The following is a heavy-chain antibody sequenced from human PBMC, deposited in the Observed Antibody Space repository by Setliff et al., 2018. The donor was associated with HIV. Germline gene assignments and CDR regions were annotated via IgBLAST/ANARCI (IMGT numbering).Heavy chain of an antibody. D-gene: IGHD1-1*01. Sequence: GGSLRLSCEASGFTFDDYGMNWVRQAPGKGLEWVSGINWNGRSTGDADFVKGRFTISRDNAKNSLYLQMNSLKTDDTALYYCAKDYGDDHNWGAFDVWGQGAMVTVSS. CDR3: AKDYGDDHNWGAFDV. J-gene: IGHJ3*01. V-gene: IGHV3-20*04. CDR1: GFTFDDYG. CDR2: INWNGRST.